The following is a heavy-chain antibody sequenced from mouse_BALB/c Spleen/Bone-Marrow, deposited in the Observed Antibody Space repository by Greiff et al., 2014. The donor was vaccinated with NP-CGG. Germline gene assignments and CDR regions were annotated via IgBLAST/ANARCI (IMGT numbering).Heavy chain of an antibody. CDR2: ISDGGSYT. J-gene: IGHJ3*01. Sequence: EVKLPESGGGLVKSGGSLKFSCAASGFTFSDYYMYWVRQTPEKRLEWVAIISDGGSYTYYPDSVKGRITVYRDKAKNNLYLKMSSQKSKDTAMYYCESHLDSWDAYWGQGTLVTVSA. CDR1: GFTFSDYY. D-gene: IGHD3-3*01. V-gene: IGHV5-4*02. CDR3: ESHLDSWDAY.